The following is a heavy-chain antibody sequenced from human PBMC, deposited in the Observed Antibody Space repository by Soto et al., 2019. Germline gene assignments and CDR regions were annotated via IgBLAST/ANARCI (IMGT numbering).Heavy chain of an antibody. V-gene: IGHV1-18*04. J-gene: IGHJ6*02. CDR1: GYTFTSYG. CDR2: ISAYNGNT. D-gene: IGHD3-9*01. CDR3: AGEAYYDILTSYYYCMDV. Sequence: QVQLVQSGAEVKKPGASVKVYCKASGYTFTSYGISWVRQAPGQGLEWMGCISAYNGNTNYAQKLQGRVTMTTDTSTSTSYMELRSLRSDDTTVYYCAGEAYYDILTSYYYCMDVRGQGTTVTVSS.